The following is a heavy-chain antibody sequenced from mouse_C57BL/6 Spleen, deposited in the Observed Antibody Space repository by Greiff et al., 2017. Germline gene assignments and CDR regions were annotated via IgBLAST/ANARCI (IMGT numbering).Heavy chain of an antibody. Sequence: QVQLQQSGAELARPGASVKLSCKASGYTFTSYGISWVKQRTGQGLEWIGEIYPRSGNTYYNEKFKGKATLTADKSSSTAYMGLRCLTSADSAVYFCVNYYGSSYGDYWGQGTTLTVSS. CDR2: IYPRSGNT. CDR3: VNYYGSSYGDY. CDR1: GYTFTSYG. J-gene: IGHJ2*01. V-gene: IGHV1-81*01. D-gene: IGHD1-1*01.